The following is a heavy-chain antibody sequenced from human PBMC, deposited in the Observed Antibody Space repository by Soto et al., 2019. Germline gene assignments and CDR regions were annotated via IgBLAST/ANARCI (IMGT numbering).Heavy chain of an antibody. CDR3: AKGAARYFDY. CDR2: ISGSIGST. Sequence: WGTLRLSXVASGSSFGTYAMTWVRQVPGKGLEWVSTISGSIGSTFYADSVKGRCTISRDISKKMLFLHMNGLRGEYTGTCYCAKGAARYFDYWGRGTLVTVSS. V-gene: IGHV3-23*01. J-gene: IGHJ4*02. CDR1: GSSFGTYA. D-gene: IGHD1-26*01.